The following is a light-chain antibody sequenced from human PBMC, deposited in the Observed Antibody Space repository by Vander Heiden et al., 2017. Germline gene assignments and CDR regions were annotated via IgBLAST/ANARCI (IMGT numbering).Light chain of an antibody. V-gene: IGLV1-44*01. CDR1: SSNIGDNA. CDR3: ATWDDSLHSVV. Sequence: SVLTQSPSASGAAGQRVTISCSGSSSNIGDNAVNWYQQLPGAAPKPLIHSSDQRPSGVPDRFSGSKSGTSASLAISGLQPDDEAEYFCATWDDSLHSVVFGGGAKLTVL. J-gene: IGLJ2*01. CDR2: SSD.